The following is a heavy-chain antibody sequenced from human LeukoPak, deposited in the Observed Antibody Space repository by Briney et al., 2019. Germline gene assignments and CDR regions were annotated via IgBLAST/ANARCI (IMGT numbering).Heavy chain of an antibody. J-gene: IGHJ6*02. CDR2: MNPNSGNT. CDR3: ARHDPVGYFQRGMDV. CDR1: GYTFTSYD. Sequence: ASVKVSCKASGYTFTSYDINWVRQATGQGLEWTGWMNPNSGNTGYAQKFQGRVTMTRNTSISTAYMELSSLRSEDTAVYYCARHDPVGYFQRGMDVWGQGTTVTVSS. V-gene: IGHV1-8*01. D-gene: IGHD3-9*01.